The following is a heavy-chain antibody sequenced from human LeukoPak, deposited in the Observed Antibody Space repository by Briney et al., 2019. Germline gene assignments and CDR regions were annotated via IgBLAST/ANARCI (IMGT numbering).Heavy chain of an antibody. J-gene: IGHJ4*02. CDR3: ASLFYYDSSGYYFDY. D-gene: IGHD3-22*01. V-gene: IGHV4-59*01. Sequence: PSETLSLTCTVSGASISSYYWSWLRQPPGKGLEWIGYIYYSGSTNYNPSLRSRVSISVDTSKKQFSLKLSSVTAADTAVYYCASLFYYDSSGYYFDYWGQGTLVTVSS. CDR2: IYYSGST. CDR1: GASISSYY.